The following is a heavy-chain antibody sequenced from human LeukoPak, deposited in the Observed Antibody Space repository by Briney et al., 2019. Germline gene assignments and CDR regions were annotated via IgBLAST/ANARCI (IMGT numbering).Heavy chain of an antibody. D-gene: IGHD3-3*01. CDR2: ISYDGSNK. J-gene: IGHJ4*02. CDR1: GFTFSSYA. CDR3: ARGTLRFLEWPVDY. V-gene: IGHV3-30-3*01. Sequence: GGSLRLSCAASGFTFSSYAMHWVRQAPGKGLEWVAVISYDGSNKYYADSVKGRFTISRDNPKNTLYLQMNSLRAEDTAVYYCARGTLRFLEWPVDYWGQGTLVTVSS.